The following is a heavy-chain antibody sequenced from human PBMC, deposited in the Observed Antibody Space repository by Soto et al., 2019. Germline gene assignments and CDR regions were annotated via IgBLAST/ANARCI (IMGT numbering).Heavy chain of an antibody. Sequence: PSETLSLTCTVSGGSISSSSYYWGWIRQPPGKGLEWIGSIYYSGSTYYNTSLKSRVTISVDTSKNQFSLKLSSVTAADTAVYYCARQFIVVVVAATRAVAFDIWGQGTMVTVSS. D-gene: IGHD2-15*01. V-gene: IGHV4-39*01. CDR3: ARQFIVVVVAATRAVAFDI. J-gene: IGHJ3*02. CDR2: IYYSGST. CDR1: GGSISSSSYY.